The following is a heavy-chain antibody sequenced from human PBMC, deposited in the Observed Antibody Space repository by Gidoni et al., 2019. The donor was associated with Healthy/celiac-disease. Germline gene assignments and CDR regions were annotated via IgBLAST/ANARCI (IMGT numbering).Heavy chain of an antibody. CDR2: ISYDGSNK. D-gene: IGHD2-15*01. CDR1: GFTSSSYG. Sequence: QVQLVESGGGVVQPGRSLRLSCAASGFTSSSYGMHWVRQAPGKGLEWVAVISYDGSNKYYADSVKGRFTISRDNSKNTLYLQMNSLRAEDTAVYYCAKEVIVAEYYFDYWGQGTLVTVSS. CDR3: AKEVIVAEYYFDY. J-gene: IGHJ4*02. V-gene: IGHV3-30*18.